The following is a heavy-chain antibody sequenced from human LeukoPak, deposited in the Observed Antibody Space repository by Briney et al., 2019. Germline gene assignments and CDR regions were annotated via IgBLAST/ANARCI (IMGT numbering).Heavy chain of an antibody. CDR1: GFTFDDYG. CDR3: AAVAGRGYYYYGMDV. D-gene: IGHD6-19*01. V-gene: IGHV3-20*01. J-gene: IGHJ6*02. Sequence: GGSLRLSCAASGFTFDDYGMSWVRQAPGKGLEWVSGISWNGGSTGYADSVKGRFTISRDNAKNSLYLQMNSLRAEDTALYHCAAVAGRGYYYYGMDVWGQGTTVTVSS. CDR2: ISWNGGST.